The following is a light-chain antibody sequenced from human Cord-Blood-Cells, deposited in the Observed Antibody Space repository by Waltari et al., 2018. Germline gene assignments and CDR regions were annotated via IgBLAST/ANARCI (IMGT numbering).Light chain of an antibody. CDR1: QGVSSY. CDR2: DAS. CDR3: QQRSNWWT. Sequence: EIVLTQSPATLSLSPGESATLSCRASQGVSSYLAWYQQKPGQAPRLLSYDASNRATGIPAMFSGSGPGTDFTLTISSLEPEDFAVYYCQQRSNWWTFGQGTKVEIK. J-gene: IGKJ1*01. V-gene: IGKV3D-11*01.